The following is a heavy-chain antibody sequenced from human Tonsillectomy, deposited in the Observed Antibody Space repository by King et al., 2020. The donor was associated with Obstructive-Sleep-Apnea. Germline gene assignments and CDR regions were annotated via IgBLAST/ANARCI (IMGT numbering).Heavy chain of an antibody. CDR2: INTNTGNP. CDR1: GYTFTSYA. J-gene: IGHJ1*01. D-gene: IGHD3-22*01. V-gene: IGHV7-4-1*02. CDR3: ARTEYYYDSSGYYEEYFQH. Sequence: VQLVESGSELKKPGASVKVSCKASGYTFTSYAMNWVRQAPGQGLEWMGCINTNTGNPTYAQGFTGRFVFSLDTSVSTAYLQISSLKAEDTAVYYCARTEYYYDSSGYYEEYFQHWGQGTLVTVSS.